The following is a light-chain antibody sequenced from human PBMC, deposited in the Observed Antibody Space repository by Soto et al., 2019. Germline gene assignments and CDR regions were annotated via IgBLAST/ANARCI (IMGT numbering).Light chain of an antibody. CDR2: AAS. CDR1: QSVSSD. CDR3: QQYNNWPPVT. Sequence: EIVMTQSPATLSVSPGGRATLSCRASQSVSSDLAWYQQRPGQAPRLLIYAASTRATGIPARFSGSGSGTEFTLTISSLQSEDFAVYYCQQYNNWPPVTFGPGTRLEIK. J-gene: IGKJ5*01. V-gene: IGKV3-15*01.